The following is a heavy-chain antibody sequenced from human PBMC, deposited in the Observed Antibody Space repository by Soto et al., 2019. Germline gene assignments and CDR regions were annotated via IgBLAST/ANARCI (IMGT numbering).Heavy chain of an antibody. CDR2: VSYDGPNE. CDR1: GFTFSTHG. J-gene: IGHJ4*01. D-gene: IGHD3-10*01. V-gene: IGHV3-33*05. Sequence: GGPLRLSCAASGFTFSTHGIHWVRQAPGKGLEWVAVVSYDGPNEYYGDTVKGRFTISRDNSKNTLYLQMNSLRVEDTAVYYCARDFYGSGDLYYLDYWGRGTPVTVSS. CDR3: ARDFYGSGDLYYLDY.